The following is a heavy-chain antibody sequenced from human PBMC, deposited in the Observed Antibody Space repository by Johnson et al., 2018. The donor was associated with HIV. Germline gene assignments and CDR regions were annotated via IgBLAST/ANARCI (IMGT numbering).Heavy chain of an antibody. D-gene: IGHD5-24*01. CDR1: GFTFGDYA. CDR3: AKDKGWGDGYNRGFDI. V-gene: IGHV3-9*01. CDR2: ISWNSGSI. Sequence: VQLVESGGGLVQPGRSLRLSCAASGFTFGDYAMHWVRQAPGKGLECVSGISWNSGSIGYADSVKGRFTISRDNAKNSLYLQMHRLGAEDTALYYCAKDKGWGDGYNRGFDIWGQGTMVTVSS. J-gene: IGHJ3*02.